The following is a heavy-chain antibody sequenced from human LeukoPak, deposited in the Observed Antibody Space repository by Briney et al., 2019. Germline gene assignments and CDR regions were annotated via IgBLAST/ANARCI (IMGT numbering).Heavy chain of an antibody. V-gene: IGHV4-4*07. J-gene: IGHJ4*02. CDR3: ARARYSSGWSYFDY. CDR2: IYTSGST. CDR1: GGSISSYY. Sequence: SETLSLTCTVSGGSISSYYWSCIRQPAGKGLEWIGRIYTSGSTNYNPSLKSRVTMSVDTSKNQFSLKLSSVTAADTAVYYCARARYSSGWSYFDYWGQGTVVTVSS. D-gene: IGHD6-19*01.